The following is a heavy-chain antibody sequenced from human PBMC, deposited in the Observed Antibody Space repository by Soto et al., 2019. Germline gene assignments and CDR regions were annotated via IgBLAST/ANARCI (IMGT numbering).Heavy chain of an antibody. D-gene: IGHD6-6*01. J-gene: IGHJ6*02. CDR3: PRDNPAIEARYYYYYGLDV. Sequence: PGGSLRLSCAASGFTFSSYWMCWVRQAPGKGLEWVANIKQDGSEKYYVDSVKGRFTISRDNAKNSLYLQMNSLRPEATAVYYCPRDNPAIEARYYYYYGLDVWGQGTTVTVSS. CDR1: GFTFSSYW. CDR2: IKQDGSEK. V-gene: IGHV3-7*05.